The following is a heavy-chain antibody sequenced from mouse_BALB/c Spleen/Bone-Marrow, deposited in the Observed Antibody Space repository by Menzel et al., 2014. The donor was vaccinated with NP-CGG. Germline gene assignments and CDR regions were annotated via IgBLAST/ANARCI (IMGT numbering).Heavy chain of an antibody. D-gene: IGHD2-10*02. CDR3: ARDVGYGNYFVY. CDR1: GFTFSDFY. V-gene: IGHV7-1*02. J-gene: IGHJ3*01. Sequence: EVMLVESGGGLVQPGDSLRLSCTTSGFTFSDFYMEWVRQPPGKGLEWIATSRNKAKYYTTEYSASVKGRFIVSRDTSQSVLYLQMNALRAEDTAIYYCARDVGYGNYFVYWGQGTLVTVSA. CDR2: SRNKAKYYTT.